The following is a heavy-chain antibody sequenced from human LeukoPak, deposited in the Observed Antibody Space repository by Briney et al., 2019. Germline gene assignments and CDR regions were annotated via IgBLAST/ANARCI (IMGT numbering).Heavy chain of an antibody. V-gene: IGHV3-21*04. CDR1: GFTFSSYN. CDR3: ARGGAYCGGDCYSNSDY. D-gene: IGHD2-21*02. Sequence: GGSLRLSCAASGFTFSSYNMNWVRQAPGKGLEWVSSISSSSSYIYYADSVKGRFTISRDNAKNSLYLQMNSLRAEDTAVYYCARGGAYCGGDCYSNSDYWGQGTLVTVSS. CDR2: ISSSSSYI. J-gene: IGHJ4*02.